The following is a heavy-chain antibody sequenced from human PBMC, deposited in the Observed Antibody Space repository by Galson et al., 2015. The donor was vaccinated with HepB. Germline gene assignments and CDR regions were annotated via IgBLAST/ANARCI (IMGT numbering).Heavy chain of an antibody. CDR3: ARVVTYYQWY. CDR2: ISSSSTI. Sequence: SLRLSCAASGFTFSSYSMNWVRQAPGKGLEWVSYISSSSTIHYADSVKGRFTISRDNAKNSLYLQMNSLRDEDTAVYYCARVVTYYQWYWGQGTLVTVSS. CDR1: GFTFSSYS. V-gene: IGHV3-48*02. J-gene: IGHJ4*02. D-gene: IGHD3-10*01.